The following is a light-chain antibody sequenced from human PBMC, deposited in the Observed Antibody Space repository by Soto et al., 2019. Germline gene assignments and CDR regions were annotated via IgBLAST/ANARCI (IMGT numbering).Light chain of an antibody. V-gene: IGKV1-39*01. CDR2: AAS. CDR3: QQRNVWPPVT. Sequence: DIQVTQSPSSLSASVGDRVTITCRTSQTINTYLNWYQQQPGKAPKLLIFAASTLHSGVPSRFSGSGSGTDFTLTISSLEPEDSAVYYCQQRNVWPPVTFGQGTRLEIK. J-gene: IGKJ5*01. CDR1: QTINTY.